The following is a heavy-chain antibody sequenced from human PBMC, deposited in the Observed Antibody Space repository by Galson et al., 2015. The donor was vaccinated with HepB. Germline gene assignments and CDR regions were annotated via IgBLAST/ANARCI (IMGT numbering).Heavy chain of an antibody. Sequence: SLRLSCAASGFSFSTWAVTWVRQAPGTGLEWVSVITSTGDTIYYADSVKGRSTVSRDNSKSTLYLQLSNLRADDTAVYYCAKNYGYFDSWGQGTLVTVSS. CDR2: ITSTGDTI. V-gene: IGHV3-23*01. J-gene: IGHJ4*02. CDR1: GFSFSTWA. CDR3: AKNYGYFDS. D-gene: IGHD4-17*01.